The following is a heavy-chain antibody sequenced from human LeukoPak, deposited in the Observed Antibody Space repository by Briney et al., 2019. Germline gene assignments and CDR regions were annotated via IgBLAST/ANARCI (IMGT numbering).Heavy chain of an antibody. Sequence: GESLKISCQASGYTFTSYGISWLRQAPGQGLEWMGWSIYTGNTDYAQKVQGRVTMTTDTSTSTAYMELRSLRSDDTAVYYCARSDALDPEDSGYDSGFDYWGQGTLVTVSS. CDR2: SIYTGNT. CDR3: ARSDALDPEDSGYDSGFDY. CDR1: GYTFTSYG. D-gene: IGHD5-12*01. J-gene: IGHJ4*02. V-gene: IGHV1-18*01.